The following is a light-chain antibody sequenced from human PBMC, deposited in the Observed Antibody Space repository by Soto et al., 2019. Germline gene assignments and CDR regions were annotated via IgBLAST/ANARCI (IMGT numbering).Light chain of an antibody. CDR1: QSVSSIY. V-gene: IGKV3-20*01. Sequence: EIVLTHSPGTQSLSPGERVTLSCRSSQSVSSIYLAWYQQKPGQAPRLLIYGASTRATGIPDRFSGSGSGTDFTLTISRLEPEDFAVYFCQHYGSSLITFGQGTRLEIK. CDR3: QHYGSSLIT. J-gene: IGKJ5*01. CDR2: GAS.